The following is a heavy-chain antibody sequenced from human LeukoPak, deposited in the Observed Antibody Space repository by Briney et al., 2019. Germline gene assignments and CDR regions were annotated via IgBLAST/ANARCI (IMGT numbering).Heavy chain of an antibody. Sequence: GASVKVSCKASGYTFTGHYMHWVRQAPGQGLEWMGWINPNSGGTNYAQKFQGRVTMTRDTPISTAYMELTSLRSDDTAVYYCARGGVPVYYYYMDIWGKGTTVTISS. J-gene: IGHJ6*03. CDR1: GYTFTGHY. V-gene: IGHV1-2*02. CDR2: INPNSGGT. D-gene: IGHD3-10*01. CDR3: ARGGVPVYYYYMDI.